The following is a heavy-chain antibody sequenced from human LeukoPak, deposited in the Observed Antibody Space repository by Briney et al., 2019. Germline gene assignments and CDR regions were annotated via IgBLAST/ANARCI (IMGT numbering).Heavy chain of an antibody. V-gene: IGHV3-64D*09. D-gene: IGHD4-11*01. CDR3: VKDLRRIQFPLKYYFDS. CDR2: ITGEGGST. CDR1: GFTFSSYA. J-gene: IGHJ4*02. Sequence: QPGGSLRLSCSVSGFTFSSYAMYWVRQAPGKGLKHVSAITGEGGSTYYAESVKGRFTISRDNSKNTLYLQMSGLRTEDTAVYYCVKDLRRIQFPLKYYFDSWGQGTLVTVSS.